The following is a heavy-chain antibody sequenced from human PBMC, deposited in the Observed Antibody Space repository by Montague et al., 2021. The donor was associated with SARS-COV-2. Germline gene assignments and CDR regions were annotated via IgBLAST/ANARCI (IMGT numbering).Heavy chain of an antibody. CDR3: GRVILSATSNPFGC. V-gene: IGHV4-39*07. CDR1: GGSISSYHHY. D-gene: IGHD2-15*01. Sequence: SETLSLTCTVSGGSISSYHHYWGWIRQPPGKGLEWIGAVYYSGSTWLNPSLKSRVTISVDTSKNQLSLNLRSVTAADTAVYFCGRVILSATSNPFGCWGPGTLVTVSS. CDR2: VYYSGST. J-gene: IGHJ4*02.